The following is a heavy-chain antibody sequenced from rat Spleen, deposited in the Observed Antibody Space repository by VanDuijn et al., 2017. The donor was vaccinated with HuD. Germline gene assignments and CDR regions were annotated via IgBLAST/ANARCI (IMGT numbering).Heavy chain of an antibody. CDR3: TRRGFLSDWYFDF. D-gene: IGHD4-4*01. V-gene: IGHV5-25*01. CDR1: GFTFSNFY. CDR2: ISNGGGST. Sequence: EVQLVESGGGLMQPGRSMKLSCAASGFTFSNFYMAWVRQAPTKGLEWVASISNGGGSTHYRDSVKGRFTISRDNAKSTLYLQMDSLRSEDTATYFCTRRGFLSDWYFDFWGPGTMVTVSS. J-gene: IGHJ1*01.